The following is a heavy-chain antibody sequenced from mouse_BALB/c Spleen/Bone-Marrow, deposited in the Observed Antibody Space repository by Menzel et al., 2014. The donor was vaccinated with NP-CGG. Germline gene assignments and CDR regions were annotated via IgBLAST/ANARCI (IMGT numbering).Heavy chain of an antibody. CDR1: GYSITSGYF. CDR2: ISFDGSN. V-gene: IGHV3-6*02. D-gene: IGHD2-14*01. Sequence: VQLQQSGPGPVKPSQSLSLTCSVTGYSITSGYFWNWIRQFPGNKLEWMGYISFDGSNNYNPSLKNRISITRDTSKNQFFLKLSSVTTEDSSTYYCARTYYRYGAYYFDCWVQGTTLTVFS. J-gene: IGHJ2*01. CDR3: ARTYYRYGAYYFDC.